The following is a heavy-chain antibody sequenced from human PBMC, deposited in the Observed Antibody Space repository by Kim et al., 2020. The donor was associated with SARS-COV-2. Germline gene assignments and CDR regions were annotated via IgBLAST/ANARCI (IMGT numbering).Heavy chain of an antibody. CDR3: ARTPVIRYIVATGEYDY. CDR1: GFTFGDYG. J-gene: IGHJ4*02. CDR2: INWNGGST. V-gene: IGHV3-20*04. D-gene: IGHD5-12*01. Sequence: GGSLRLSCAASGFTFGDYGMSWVRQAPGKGLEWVSGINWNGGSTGYADSVKGRFTISRDNAKNSLYLQMNSLRAEDTALYYCARTPVIRYIVATGEYDYWGQGTLVTVSS.